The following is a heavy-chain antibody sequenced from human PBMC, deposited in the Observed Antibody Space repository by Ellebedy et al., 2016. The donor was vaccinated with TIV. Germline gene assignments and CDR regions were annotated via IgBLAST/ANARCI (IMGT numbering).Heavy chain of an antibody. CDR2: MSYDGSAK. D-gene: IGHD3-3*01. J-gene: IGHJ4*02. CDR1: GFTFSSYD. Sequence: GGSLRLSCAASGFTFSSYDMHWVRQPPGRGLEWVAIMSYDGSAKYYSDSVKGRFTISRDNSKNTLYLQMNSLRAEDTAVYSCARAYESYSFDYWGRGTLVAVSS. CDR3: ARAYESYSFDY. V-gene: IGHV3-30*03.